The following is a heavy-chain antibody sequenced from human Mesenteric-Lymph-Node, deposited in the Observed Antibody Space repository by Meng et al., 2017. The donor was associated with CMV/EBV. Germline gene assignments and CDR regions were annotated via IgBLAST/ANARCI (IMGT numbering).Heavy chain of an antibody. V-gene: IGHV3-74*01. CDR1: GFTFSSFW. D-gene: IGHD1-26*01. J-gene: IGHJ4*02. CDR2: IYSDGSST. CDR3: ARSNRGATGFWSFDY. Sequence: GGSLRPSCAAAGFTFSSFWMHGVRQAPGKGLGWVSRIYSDGSSTSYADSVKGRFTISRDNAKNTLYLQMNRLRAEDTAVDYCARSNRGATGFWSFDYWGQGTLVTVSS.